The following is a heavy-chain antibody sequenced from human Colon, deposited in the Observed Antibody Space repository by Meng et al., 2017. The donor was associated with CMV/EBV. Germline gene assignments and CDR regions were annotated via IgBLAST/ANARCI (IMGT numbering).Heavy chain of an antibody. V-gene: IGHV3-21*01. D-gene: IGHD3-16*01. CDR3: ARGGSSPGPYYFDY. Sequence: GESLKISRAASGFTFTTYSINWVRQAPGKGLEWVSSISSSTTYIYYADSVKGRFTISRDNAKNSLYLQMKSLRAEDTAVYYCARGGSSPGPYYFDYWGQGTLVTVSS. CDR2: ISSSTTYI. CDR1: GFTFTTYS. J-gene: IGHJ4*02.